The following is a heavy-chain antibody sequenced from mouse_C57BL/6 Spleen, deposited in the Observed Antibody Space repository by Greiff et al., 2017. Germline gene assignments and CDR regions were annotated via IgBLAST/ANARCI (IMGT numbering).Heavy chain of an antibody. CDR3: ARHEVADGNCGFWGDYAMDY. CDR1: GYTFTEYT. J-gene: IGHJ4*01. Sequence: VQLQESGAELVKPGASVKLSCKASGYTFTEYTIHWVKQRSGQGLEWIGWFYPGSGSIKYNEKFKDKATLTAAKSSSTVYMVLSRLTTADSAVYFCARHEVADGNCGFWGDYAMDYWGQGTSVTVSS. CDR2: FYPGSGSI. D-gene: IGHD2-1*01. V-gene: IGHV1-62-2*01.